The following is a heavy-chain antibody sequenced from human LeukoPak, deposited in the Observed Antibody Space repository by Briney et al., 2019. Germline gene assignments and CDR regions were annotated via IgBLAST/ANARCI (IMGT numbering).Heavy chain of an antibody. CDR1: GFTFDDYA. CDR3: AKDDSYGSGSYRTAKFDY. V-gene: IGHV3-9*01. Sequence: GGSLRLSCAASGFTFDDYAMHWVRQAPGKGLEWVSGISWNSGSIGYADSVKGRFTISRDNAKNSLYLQMNSLRAEDTALYYCAKDDSYGSGSYRTAKFDYWGQGTLVTVSS. J-gene: IGHJ4*02. CDR2: ISWNSGSI. D-gene: IGHD3-10*01.